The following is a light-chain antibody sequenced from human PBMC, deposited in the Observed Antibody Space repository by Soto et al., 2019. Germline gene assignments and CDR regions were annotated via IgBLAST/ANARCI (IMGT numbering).Light chain of an antibody. V-gene: IGKV3-20*01. J-gene: IGKJ3*01. CDR1: HTVSSRF. CDR2: GAS. Sequence: EIVLTQSPGTLSLSPGDRATLSCRASHTVSSRFLAWYQQKPGQAPRLLISGASDRATGIPDRFTGSWSGTDFTLTSNRLEPEDFAVYYCQQYGSSPFTFGPGTKVDIK. CDR3: QQYGSSPFT.